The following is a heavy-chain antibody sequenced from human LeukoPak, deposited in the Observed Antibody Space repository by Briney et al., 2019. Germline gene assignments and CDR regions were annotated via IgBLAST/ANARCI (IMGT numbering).Heavy chain of an antibody. CDR1: GGSISSYY. D-gene: IGHD1-26*01. CDR3: ARGIVGAHNCLNAFDL. J-gene: IGHJ3*01. V-gene: IGHV4-59*01. CDR2: IYYSGST. Sequence: SETLSLTCTVSGGSISSYYWSWIRQPPGKGLEWIGYIYYSGSTNYNPSLKSRVTISVDTSKNQFSLKLSSVTAADTAVYYCARGIVGAHNCLNAFDLWGQGTMVSVSS.